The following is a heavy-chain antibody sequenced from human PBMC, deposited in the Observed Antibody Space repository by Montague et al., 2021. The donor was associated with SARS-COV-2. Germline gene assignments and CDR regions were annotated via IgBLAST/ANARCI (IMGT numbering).Heavy chain of an antibody. CDR3: ARDTRITMIVVVQGYGMDV. V-gene: IGHV4-34*01. CDR1: GASLSDYY. Sequence: SETLSLTCAVYGASLSDYYWTWIRQPPGKGLEWIGSIYYSGSTYYNPSLKSRVTISVDTSKNQFSLKLSSVTAADTAVYYCARDTRITMIVVVQGYGMDVWGQGTTVTGAS. J-gene: IGHJ6*02. D-gene: IGHD3-22*01. CDR2: IYYSGST.